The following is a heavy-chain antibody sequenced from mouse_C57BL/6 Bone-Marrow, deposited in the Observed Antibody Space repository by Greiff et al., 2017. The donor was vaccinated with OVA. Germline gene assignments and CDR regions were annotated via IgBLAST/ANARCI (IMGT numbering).Heavy chain of an antibody. CDR1: GYAFTNYL. Sequence: QVQLQQSGAELVRPGTSVKVSCKASGYAFTNYLIEWVKQRPGQGLEWIGVINPGSGGTNYNEKFKGKATLTADKSSSTAYMQLSSLTSEDSAVYFCARYGYGSWFAYWGQGTLVTVSA. CDR3: ARYGYGSWFAY. J-gene: IGHJ3*01. CDR2: INPGSGGT. D-gene: IGHD2-2*01. V-gene: IGHV1-54*01.